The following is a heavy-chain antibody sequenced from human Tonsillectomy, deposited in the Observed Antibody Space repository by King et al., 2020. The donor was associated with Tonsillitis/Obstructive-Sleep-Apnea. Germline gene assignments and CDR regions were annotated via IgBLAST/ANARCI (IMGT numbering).Heavy chain of an antibody. Sequence: VQLQQWGAGLLKPSETLSLTCAVYGGSFSGYYWSRIRQPPGKGLEWIGEINHSGSTNYNPSLKSRVNISVDTSKNQFSLKLSSVTAAGTAVYYCARASWDIVVVPAAMRFDYWGQGTLVTVSS. D-gene: IGHD2-2*01. J-gene: IGHJ4*02. CDR2: INHSGST. V-gene: IGHV4-34*01. CDR1: GGSFSGYY. CDR3: ARASWDIVVVPAAMRFDY.